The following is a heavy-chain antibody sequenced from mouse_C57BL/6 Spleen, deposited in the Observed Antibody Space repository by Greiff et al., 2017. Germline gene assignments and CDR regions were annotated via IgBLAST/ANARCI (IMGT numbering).Heavy chain of an antibody. Sequence: VQLQQSGAELAKPGASVKLSCKASGYTFTSYWMHWVKQRPGQGLEWIGYINPSSGYSKYNQKFKDKATLTADTSSSTAYMQLSSLTSEDSAVYYCALYDGYGLDYWGQGTTLTVSS. V-gene: IGHV1-7*01. CDR3: ALYDGYGLDY. CDR2: INPSSGYS. J-gene: IGHJ2*01. CDR1: GYTFTSYW. D-gene: IGHD2-3*01.